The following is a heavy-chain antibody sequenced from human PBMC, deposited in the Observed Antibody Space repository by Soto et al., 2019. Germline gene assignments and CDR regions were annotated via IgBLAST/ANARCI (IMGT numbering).Heavy chain of an antibody. CDR2: INPSGGST. CDR1: GYTFTSSY. D-gene: IGHD3-3*01. V-gene: IGHV1-46*01. Sequence: ASVKVSCKASGYTFTSSYMHWVRQAPGQGLEWMGIINPSGGSTSYAQKFQGRVTMTRDTSTSTVYMELSSLRSEDTAVYYCARDRGYYDFWSGYYTDYYYYGMDVWGQGTTVTVSS. J-gene: IGHJ6*02. CDR3: ARDRGYYDFWSGYYTDYYYYGMDV.